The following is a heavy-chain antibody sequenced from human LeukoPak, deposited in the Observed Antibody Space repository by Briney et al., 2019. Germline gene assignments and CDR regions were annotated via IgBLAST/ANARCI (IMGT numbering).Heavy chain of an antibody. J-gene: IGHJ6*02. CDR3: VRDYQFIQEV. Sequence: GGSLRLSCVASGFTFSNYWMLWVRQAPGKGLMWVSLISTDGKSTRYAESVKGRFTISRDNAKNALYLEMDILRVEDTALYFCVRDYQFIQEVWGQGTTVTVSS. CDR1: GFTFSNYW. V-gene: IGHV3-74*01. D-gene: IGHD2-2*01. CDR2: ISTDGKST.